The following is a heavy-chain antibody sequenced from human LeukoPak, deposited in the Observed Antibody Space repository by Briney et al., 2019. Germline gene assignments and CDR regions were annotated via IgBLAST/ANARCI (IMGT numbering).Heavy chain of an antibody. Sequence: PSETLSLTCTVAGDSISSYYWSWIRQPPGKGLEWIGYIYYSGSTNYDPSLKSRVTISVDTSKNQFSLKLSSVTAADTPVYYCASARTGPVYFDYWGQGALVTVSS. J-gene: IGHJ4*02. CDR2: IYYSGST. CDR3: ASARTGPVYFDY. D-gene: IGHD1-14*01. V-gene: IGHV4-59*01. CDR1: GDSISSYY.